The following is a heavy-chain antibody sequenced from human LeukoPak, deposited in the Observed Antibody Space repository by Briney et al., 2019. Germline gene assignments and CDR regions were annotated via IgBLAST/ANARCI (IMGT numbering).Heavy chain of an antibody. CDR1: GFTFSSYS. Sequence: GGSLRLSCAASGFTFSSYSMNWVRQAPGKGLEWVSSISSSSSYIYYADSVEGRFTISRDNAKNSLYLHMNSLRAEDTAVYYCASSIEFEGYWGQGTLVTVSS. D-gene: IGHD2/OR15-2a*01. J-gene: IGHJ4*02. CDR3: ASSIEFEGY. V-gene: IGHV3-21*01. CDR2: ISSSSSYI.